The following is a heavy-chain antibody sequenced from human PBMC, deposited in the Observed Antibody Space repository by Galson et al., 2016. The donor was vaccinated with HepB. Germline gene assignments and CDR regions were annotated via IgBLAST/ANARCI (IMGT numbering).Heavy chain of an antibody. CDR1: GYSFPYYW. CDR3: ARHRYYYDSSGYYYALGY. CDR2: IDPSDSYT. Sequence: QSGAEVKKAGESLKISCKASGYSFPYYWIGWVRQKPGKGLEWMGRIDPSDSYTNYSPSFQGHVTISADKSMSTAYLQWSSLKASDTAMYYCARHRYYYDSSGYYYALGYWGQGTLVTVSS. D-gene: IGHD3-22*01. J-gene: IGHJ4*02. V-gene: IGHV5-10-1*01.